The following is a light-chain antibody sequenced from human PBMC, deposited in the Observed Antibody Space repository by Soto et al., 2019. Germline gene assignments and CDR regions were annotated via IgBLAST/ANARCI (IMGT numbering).Light chain of an antibody. J-gene: IGKJ2*01. CDR2: DTS. CDR3: QQRSKWLYT. CDR1: QSVSSY. Sequence: EIVLTQSPATLSLSPGERATLSCRASQSVSSYLAWYQQKPGQAPRLLIYDTSKRATGIPVRFSGSGSGTDFTLTISTLEPEDFAVYYCQQRSKWLYTFGQGTKLEIK. V-gene: IGKV3-11*01.